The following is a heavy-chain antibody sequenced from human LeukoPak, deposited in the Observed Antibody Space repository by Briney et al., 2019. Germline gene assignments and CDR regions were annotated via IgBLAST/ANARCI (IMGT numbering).Heavy chain of an antibody. J-gene: IGHJ4*02. V-gene: IGHV3-30*02. CDR2: IRYDGNNK. CDR3: AKQGANGGANFDY. D-gene: IGHD2-21*01. CDR1: GFTFSSHV. Sequence: GGSLRLSCAASGFTFSSHVLHWVRQAPGKGLEWVAFIRYDGNNKYNSDSVKGRFTISRDDSENTLYLHMNSLRPEDTAVYYCAKQGANGGANFDYWGQGTLVTVSS.